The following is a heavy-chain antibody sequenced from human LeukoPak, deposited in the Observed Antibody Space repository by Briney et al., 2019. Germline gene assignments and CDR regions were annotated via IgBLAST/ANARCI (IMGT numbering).Heavy chain of an antibody. D-gene: IGHD6-13*01. J-gene: IGHJ4*02. V-gene: IGHV3-23*01. CDR3: ATLPSGGIAAAGPPGDY. CDR2: ISGSGGST. Sequence: TGGSLRLSCAASGFTFSSYAMSWVRQAPGKGLEWVSAISGSGGSTYYADSVKGRFTISRDNSKNTLYLQMNSLRAEDTAVYYCATLPSGGIAAAGPPGDYWGQGTLVTVSS. CDR1: GFTFSSYA.